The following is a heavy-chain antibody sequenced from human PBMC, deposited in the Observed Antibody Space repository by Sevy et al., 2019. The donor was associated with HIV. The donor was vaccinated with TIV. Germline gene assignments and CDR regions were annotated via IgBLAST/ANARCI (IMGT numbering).Heavy chain of an antibody. CDR2: LYHSGST. D-gene: IGHD6-13*01. CDR1: GGSISSSPYY. V-gene: IGHV4-39*02. J-gene: IGHJ5*02. Sequence: SETLSLTCTVSGGSISSSPYYWAWIRQPPGKGPEWIGSLYHSGSTYYNPSLKSRVTMFVDTSRSHFSLKLTSVTAADTAVYYCARPRAVGAHRGGLDWFDPWGQGTLVTVSS. CDR3: ARPRAVGAHRGGLDWFDP.